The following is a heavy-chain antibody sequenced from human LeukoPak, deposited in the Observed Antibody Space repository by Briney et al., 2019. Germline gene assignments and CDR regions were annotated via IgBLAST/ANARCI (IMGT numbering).Heavy chain of an antibody. CDR2: IYTTGST. J-gene: IGHJ4*02. CDR1: GGSISSYY. Sequence: SETLSLTCTVSGGSISSYYWTWIRQPAGKGLEWIGRIYTTGSTDYNPSLNSRVTMSVDTSKNQFSLKLSSVTAADTAVYYCARQTAVAGKAGFDYWGQGTLVTVSS. V-gene: IGHV4-4*07. CDR3: ARQTAVAGKAGFDY. D-gene: IGHD6-19*01.